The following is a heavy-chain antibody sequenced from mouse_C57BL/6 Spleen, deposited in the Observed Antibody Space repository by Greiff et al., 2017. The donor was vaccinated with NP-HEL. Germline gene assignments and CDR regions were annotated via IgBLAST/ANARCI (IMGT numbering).Heavy chain of an antibody. J-gene: IGHJ2*01. CDR3: ARGTVTAWDY. CDR1: GYTFTDYY. V-gene: IGHV1-19*01. CDR2: INPYNDGT. Sequence: VQLQQSGPVLVKPGASVKMSCKASGYTFTDYYMNWVKQSHGKSLEWIGVINPYNDGTSYNQKFKGKATLTVDKSSSTAYMELNSLTSEDSAVYYCARGTVTAWDYWGQGTTLTVSS. D-gene: IGHD3-3*01.